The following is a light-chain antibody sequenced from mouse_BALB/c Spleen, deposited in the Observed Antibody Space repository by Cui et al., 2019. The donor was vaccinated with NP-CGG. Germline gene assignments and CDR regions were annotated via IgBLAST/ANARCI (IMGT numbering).Light chain of an antibody. CDR2: GTN. Sequence: QAVVTQEQAPTTSPGETVTLTCSSSTGAVTTSNYANWVQEKPDHLFTGLIGGTNNRAPGVPARFSGSLIGDKAALTITGAQTEDEAIYFCALWYSNHWVFGGGTKLTVL. V-gene: IGLV1*01. J-gene: IGLJ1*01. CDR3: ALWYSNHWV. CDR1: TGAVTTSNY.